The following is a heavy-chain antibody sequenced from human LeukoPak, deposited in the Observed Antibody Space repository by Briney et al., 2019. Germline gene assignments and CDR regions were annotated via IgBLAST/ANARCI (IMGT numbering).Heavy chain of an antibody. J-gene: IGHJ4*02. V-gene: IGHV4-34*01. D-gene: IGHD5-18*01. CDR2: INHSGST. CDR1: GGSISSYY. CDR3: ARGGYSYGLFDY. Sequence: SETLSLTCTVSGGSISSYYWSWIRQPPGKGLEWIGEINHSGSTNYNPSLKSRVTISVDTSKNQFSLKLSSVTAADTAVYYCARGGYSYGLFDYWGQGTLVTVSS.